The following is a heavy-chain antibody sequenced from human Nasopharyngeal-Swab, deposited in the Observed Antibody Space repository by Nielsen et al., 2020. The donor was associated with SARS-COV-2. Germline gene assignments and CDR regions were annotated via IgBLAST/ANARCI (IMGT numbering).Heavy chain of an antibody. D-gene: IGHD3-9*01. J-gene: IGHJ6*02. CDR2: INPNSGGT. CDR3: ASTIPVLRYFDWSPGLGMDV. V-gene: IGHV1-2*06. CDR1: GYTFTGYY. Sequence: SVKVSCKASGYTFTGYYMHWVRQAPGQGLEWMGRINPNSGGTNYAQKFQGRVTMTRDTSISTAYMELSRLRSDDTAVYYCASTIPVLRYFDWSPGLGMDVWGQGTTVTVSS.